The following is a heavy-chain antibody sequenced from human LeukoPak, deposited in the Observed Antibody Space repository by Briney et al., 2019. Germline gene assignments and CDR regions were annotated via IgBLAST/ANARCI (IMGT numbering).Heavy chain of an antibody. D-gene: IGHD4-17*01. V-gene: IGHV4-59*08. Sequence: SETLSLTCSVSGGILNSFYWTWIRQPPGKGLEYIGYVYYTGSTNYNPSLKSRVTLRADTSKNQFSLKLTSVTAADTAVYYCARWKPVTTSIDYWGQGILVAVSS. CDR3: ARWKPVTTSIDY. J-gene: IGHJ4*02. CDR2: VYYTGST. CDR1: GGILNSFY.